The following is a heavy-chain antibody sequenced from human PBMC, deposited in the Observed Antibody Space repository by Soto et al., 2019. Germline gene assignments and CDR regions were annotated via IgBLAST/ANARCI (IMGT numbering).Heavy chain of an antibody. V-gene: IGHV4-38-2*01. CDR2: IHYTGYT. Sequence: SETLSLTSAVSAYSISSGYYWGCIRHPPGKGLEWVGSIHYTGYTYYNPSLKSLATMSVDTSNNQFSLRLGSVTAADTAVYYCTRLPESLEFVDFWGQGTLVTVSS. J-gene: IGHJ4*02. D-gene: IGHD1-1*01. CDR1: AYSISSGYY. CDR3: TRLPESLEFVDF.